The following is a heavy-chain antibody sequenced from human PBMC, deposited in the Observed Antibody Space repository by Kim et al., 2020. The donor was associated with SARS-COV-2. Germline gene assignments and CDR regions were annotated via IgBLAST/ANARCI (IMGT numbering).Heavy chain of an antibody. CDR3: ARDVLAVEQLWYYYYYGMAV. V-gene: IGHV3-21*01. Sequence: GGSLRLSCAASGFTFSSYSMNWVRQAPGKGLEWVSSISSSSSYIYYADPVKGRFTISRDNAKNSLYLQMNSLRAEDTAVYYCARDVLAVEQLWYYYYYGMAVWGQGTTVTVSS. D-gene: IGHD6-6*01. CDR2: ISSSSSYI. CDR1: GFTFSSYS. J-gene: IGHJ6*02.